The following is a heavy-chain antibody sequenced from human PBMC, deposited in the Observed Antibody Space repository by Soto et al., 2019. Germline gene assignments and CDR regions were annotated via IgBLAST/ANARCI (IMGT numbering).Heavy chain of an antibody. CDR1: GFTLRNSR. CDR2: IKQDGSDT. D-gene: IGHD2-2*01. CDR3: AKDRSGYCSTSSCSWAADS. V-gene: IGHV3-7*01. Sequence: GGSLRLSCAASGFTLRNSRMSWVRQAPGKGLEWVANIKQDGSDTYYVDSVKGRFTISRDNAKNSLYLQMNNLRAEDTAVYFCAKDRSGYCSTSSCSWAADSWGQGTLVTVSS. J-gene: IGHJ4*02.